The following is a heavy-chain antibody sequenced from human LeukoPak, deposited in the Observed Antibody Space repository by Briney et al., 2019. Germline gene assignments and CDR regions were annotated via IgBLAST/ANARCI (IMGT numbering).Heavy chain of an antibody. CDR1: GXTVSSYY. D-gene: IGHD3-10*01. CDR2: IYSGGTT. J-gene: IGHJ2*01. CDR3: ARDFYGSGSHRYFDL. Sequence: GGSLRLSCAASGXTVSSYYMSWVRQAPGKGLEWVSAIYSGGTTHYADSVRGRFTISRDNSKNTLYLQMNSLRAEDTAVYYCARDFYGSGSHRYFDLWGRGTLVTVSS. V-gene: IGHV3-53*01.